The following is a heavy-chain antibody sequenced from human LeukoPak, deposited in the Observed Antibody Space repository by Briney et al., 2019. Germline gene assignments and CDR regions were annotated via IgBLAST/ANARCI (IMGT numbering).Heavy chain of an antibody. J-gene: IGHJ4*02. CDR3: AKDLSRRVTVTRAFDY. V-gene: IGHV3-9*03. D-gene: IGHD4-17*01. CDR1: GFTFDDYA. Sequence: GRSLRLSCAASGFTFDDYAMHWVRQAPGKGLEWVSGISWNSGSIGYADSVKGRFTISRDNAKNSLYLQMNSLRAEDMALYYCAKDLSRRVTVTRAFDYWGQGTLATVSS. CDR2: ISWNSGSI.